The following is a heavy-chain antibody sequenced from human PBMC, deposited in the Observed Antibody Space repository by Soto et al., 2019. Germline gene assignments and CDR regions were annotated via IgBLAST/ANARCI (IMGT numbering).Heavy chain of an antibody. CDR2: INWNGGST. CDR3: ARDRSIVVVPAAMDV. J-gene: IGHJ6*04. D-gene: IGHD2-2*01. V-gene: IGHV3-20*01. CDR1: GFTFDDYG. Sequence: GGSLRLSCAASGFTFDDYGMSWVRQAPGKGLEWVSGINWNGGSTGYADSVKGRFTISRDNAKNSLYLQMNSLRAEDTALYHCARDRSIVVVPAAMDVWGKGTTVTVSS.